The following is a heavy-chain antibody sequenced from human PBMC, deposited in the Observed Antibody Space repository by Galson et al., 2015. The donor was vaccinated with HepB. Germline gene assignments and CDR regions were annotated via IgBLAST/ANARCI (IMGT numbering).Heavy chain of an antibody. Sequence: SLRLSCAASGFTFGDYAMSWFRQAPGKGLEWVGFIRSKAYGGTTEYAASVKGRFTISRDDSKSIAYLQMNSLKTEDTAVYYCTRDPFRLYGSGSKSPLGLDYWGQGTLVTVSS. J-gene: IGHJ4*02. CDR2: IRSKAYGGTT. CDR3: TRDPFRLYGSGSKSPLGLDY. CDR1: GFTFGDYA. V-gene: IGHV3-49*03. D-gene: IGHD3-10*01.